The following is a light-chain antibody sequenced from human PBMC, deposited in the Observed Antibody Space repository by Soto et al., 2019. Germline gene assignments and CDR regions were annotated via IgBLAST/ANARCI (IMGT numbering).Light chain of an antibody. V-gene: IGKV1-39*01. J-gene: IGKJ1*01. CDR2: GAS. CDR1: QTITTY. Sequence: DIQMTQSPSSLSASVGDRVTISCRANQTITTYLNWYQQKPGKAPQLLIYGASILQSGVPSRFTGSGSGTDFTLTISSLQPDDFATYHCQQTHSTPWTFGQGTKVEIK. CDR3: QQTHSTPWT.